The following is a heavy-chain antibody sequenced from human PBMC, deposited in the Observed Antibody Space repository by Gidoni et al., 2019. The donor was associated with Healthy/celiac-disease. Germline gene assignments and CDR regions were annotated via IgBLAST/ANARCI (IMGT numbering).Heavy chain of an antibody. CDR3: ARDRKSSGWSSWGYYYYGMDV. J-gene: IGHJ6*02. CDR2: TYYRSKWYN. CDR1: WDSVSSTSAA. D-gene: IGHD6-19*01. V-gene: IGHV6-1*01. Sequence: QVQLRQSGPGLVKPSQTLSLTCAISWDSVSSTSAAWNWLRQSQSRGLEWLGRTYYRSKWYNDYAVSVKSRITINPDTSKNQFSLQLNSVTPEDTAVYYCARDRKSSGWSSWGYYYYGMDVWGQGTTVTVSS.